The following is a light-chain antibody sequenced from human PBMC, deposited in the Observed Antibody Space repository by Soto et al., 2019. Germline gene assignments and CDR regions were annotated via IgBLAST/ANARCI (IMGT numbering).Light chain of an antibody. J-gene: IGKJ1*01. V-gene: IGKV3-20*01. CDR2: GAS. Sequence: EIVLTQSPGTLSLSPGERATLSCRASQSISSGYLAWYQQKPGQAPRLLIYGASSRAAGIPDRISGSGSGTDFTLTISRLEAEDFAVYYCQQYGSSPWTFGQGTKVEIK. CDR1: QSISSGY. CDR3: QQYGSSPWT.